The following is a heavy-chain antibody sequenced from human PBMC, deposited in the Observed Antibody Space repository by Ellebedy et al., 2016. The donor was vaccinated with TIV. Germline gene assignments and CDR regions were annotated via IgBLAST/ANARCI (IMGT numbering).Heavy chain of an antibody. CDR1: GFTFSSYG. CDR3: ATEIPVAARIEF. CDR2: ISDSGST. J-gene: IGHJ4*02. Sequence: ESLKISCAASGFTFSSYGMHWIRQPPGKGLEWIGSISDSGSTFYNPSLKSRVRISVETSKNQFSLKLRSVTAADTAVYYCATEIPVAARIEFWGQGALVTVSS. D-gene: IGHD6-19*01. V-gene: IGHV4-59*04.